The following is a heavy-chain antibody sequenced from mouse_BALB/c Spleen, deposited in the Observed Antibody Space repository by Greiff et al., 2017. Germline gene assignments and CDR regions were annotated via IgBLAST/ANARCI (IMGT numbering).Heavy chain of an antibody. CDR3: ARSSYYYGSSYFDY. V-gene: IGHV1-9*01. CDR2: ILPGSGST. CDR1: GYTFSSYW. Sequence: QVQLQQSGAELMKPGASVKISCKATGYTFSSYWIEWVKQRPGHGLEWIGEILPGSGSTNYNEKFKGKATFTADTSSNTAYMQLSSLTSEDSAVYYCARSSYYYGSSYFDYWGQGTTLTVSS. D-gene: IGHD1-1*01. J-gene: IGHJ2*01.